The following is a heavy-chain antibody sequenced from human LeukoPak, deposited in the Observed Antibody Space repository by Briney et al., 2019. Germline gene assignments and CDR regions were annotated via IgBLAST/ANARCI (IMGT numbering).Heavy chain of an antibody. J-gene: IGHJ4*02. CDR1: GGSISGTNW. D-gene: IGHD1-26*01. Sequence: SGTLSLTCGVSGGSISGTNWWSWVRQPPGQGLEWIGEISLRGLTNYNPSLRSRLTMSLDESKNQVSLNLTSVTTADTAVYYCSRESGPFSPFGFWGQGTLVSVHS. V-gene: IGHV4-4*02. CDR3: SRESGPFSPFGF. CDR2: ISLRGLT.